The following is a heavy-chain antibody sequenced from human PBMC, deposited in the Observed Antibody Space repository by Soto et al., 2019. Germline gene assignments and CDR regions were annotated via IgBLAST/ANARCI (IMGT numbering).Heavy chain of an antibody. CDR1: GAIVTSGENY. D-gene: IGHD5-18*01. CDR3: DRNLAHGYTRNH. V-gene: IGHV4-30-4*01. J-gene: IGHJ3*01. Sequence: QVQLQESGPGLVKPSQTLSLACSVSGAIVTSGENYWSWVRQAPGKALEWVGNVYDSGITYDAPALRSSVPVSLDSPHNAVARKLSSVTTADTAVYFCDRNLAHGYTRNHWGHGKMVTGSS. CDR2: VYDSGIT.